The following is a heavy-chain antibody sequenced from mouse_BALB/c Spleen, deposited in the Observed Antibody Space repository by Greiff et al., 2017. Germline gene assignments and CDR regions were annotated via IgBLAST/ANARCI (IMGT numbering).Heavy chain of an antibody. CDR2: IDPSDSET. J-gene: IGHJ2*01. D-gene: IGHD1-1*01. V-gene: IGHV1S126*01. CDR1: GYSFTSYW. CDR3: ARDYYGSSFDY. Sequence: VQVVESGPQLVRPGASVKISCKASGYSFTSYWMHWVKQRPGQGLEWIGMIDPSDSETRLNQKFKDKATLTVDKSSSTAYMQLSSPTSEDSAVYYCARDYYGSSFDYWGQGTTLTVSS.